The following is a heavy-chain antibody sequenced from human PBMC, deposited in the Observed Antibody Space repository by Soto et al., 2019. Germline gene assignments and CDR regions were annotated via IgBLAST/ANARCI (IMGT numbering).Heavy chain of an antibody. J-gene: IGHJ3*01. Sequence: EVQLVESGGGIVQPGESLRLSCAASGFTFSYYWMHWVRQAPGKGLVWVSRIHSDGSSTTYADSVKGRFTISRDNPRNTVYLQMNSLRVEDTAVYYCARGDRGAFDLWGQGTVVTVSS. V-gene: IGHV3-74*01. CDR3: ARGDRGAFDL. CDR1: GFTFSYYW. D-gene: IGHD1-26*01. CDR2: IHSDGSST.